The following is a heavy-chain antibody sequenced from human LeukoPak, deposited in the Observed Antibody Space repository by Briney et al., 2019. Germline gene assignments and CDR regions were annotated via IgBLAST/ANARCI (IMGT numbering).Heavy chain of an antibody. D-gene: IGHD1-26*01. CDR3: ARDSRRRSYELDY. CDR2: IYYSGST. CDR1: GGSISSGGYY. V-gene: IGHV4-31*03. J-gene: IGHJ4*02. Sequence: PSQTLSLTCTVSGGSISSGGYYWSWIRQHPGKGLEWIGYIYYSGSTYYNPSLKSRVTISVDTSKNQFSLKPSSVTAADTAVYYCARDSRRRSYELDYWGQGTLVTVSS.